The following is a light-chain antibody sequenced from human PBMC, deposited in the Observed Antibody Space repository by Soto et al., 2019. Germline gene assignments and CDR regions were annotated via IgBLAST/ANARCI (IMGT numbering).Light chain of an antibody. CDR1: QGISSY. V-gene: IGKV1-33*01. Sequence: DIQMTQSPSSLSASVGARVTITCQASQGISSYLTWYQQKPGKAPKLLIYDASNLETGVPSRFSGSGSGTDCTVAISSMQPEDIATYYCQQYDNPRGPLTFGGGTKVEIK. J-gene: IGKJ4*01. CDR2: DAS. CDR3: QQYDNPRGPLT.